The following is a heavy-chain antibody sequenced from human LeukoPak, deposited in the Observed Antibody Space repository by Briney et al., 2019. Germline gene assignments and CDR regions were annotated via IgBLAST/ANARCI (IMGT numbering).Heavy chain of an antibody. Sequence: SETLSLTCTVSGGSISSYYWSWIRQPAGKGLEWIGRIYTSGSTNYNPSLKSRVTMSVDTSKNQFSLKLSSVTAADTAVYYCARGDCSGGSCPGDYYYYGMDVWGQGTTVTVSS. CDR1: GGSISSYY. J-gene: IGHJ6*02. CDR3: ARGDCSGGSCPGDYYYYGMDV. D-gene: IGHD2-15*01. V-gene: IGHV4-4*07. CDR2: IYTSGST.